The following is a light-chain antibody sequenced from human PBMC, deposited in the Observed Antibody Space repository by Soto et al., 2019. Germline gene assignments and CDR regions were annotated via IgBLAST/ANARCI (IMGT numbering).Light chain of an antibody. CDR3: QQSFSTPYT. Sequence: IQMTQSPSSLSASVGDRVTITCRARQTINKNLNWYQQKPGQAPNLLIYSASDFQSGVPSRFSGSGSGTEFTLTISGLQPEDFETYYCQQSFSTPYTFGQGTELEI. J-gene: IGKJ2*01. V-gene: IGKV1-39*01. CDR1: QTINKN. CDR2: SAS.